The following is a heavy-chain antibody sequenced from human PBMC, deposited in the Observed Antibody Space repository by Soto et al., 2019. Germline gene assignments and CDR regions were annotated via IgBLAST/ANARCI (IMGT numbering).Heavy chain of an antibody. Sequence: SETLSLTCTVSGGSISSSSYYWGWIRQPPGKGLEWIGSIYYSGSTYYNPSLKSRVTISVDTSKNQFSLKLSSVTAADTAVYYCARQAAAWYHISPPKFDYYGMDVWGQGTTVTVSS. CDR2: IYYSGST. D-gene: IGHD6-25*01. V-gene: IGHV4-39*01. J-gene: IGHJ6*02. CDR3: ARQAAAWYHISPPKFDYYGMDV. CDR1: GGSISSSSYY.